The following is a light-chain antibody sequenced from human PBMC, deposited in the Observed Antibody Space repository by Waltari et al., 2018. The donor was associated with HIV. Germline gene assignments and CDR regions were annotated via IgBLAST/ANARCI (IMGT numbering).Light chain of an antibody. CDR2: DTH. Sequence: QAVVTQEPSLTVSPGGTVTLTCGSSTGAVTSGHYPYWFQQKPGQAPRTLIYDTHNKHSGTPSRCSGSLRGGKAALTLSGAQPEDEAEYYCLLSYSGARLVVFGGGTKLTVL. V-gene: IGLV7-46*01. CDR1: TGAVTSGHY. CDR3: LLSYSGARLVV. J-gene: IGLJ2*01.